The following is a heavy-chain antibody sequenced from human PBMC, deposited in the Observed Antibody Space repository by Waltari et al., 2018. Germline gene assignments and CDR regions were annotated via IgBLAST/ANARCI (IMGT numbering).Heavy chain of an antibody. CDR2: MNEDGRDI. Sequence: EVQLVESGGGLVQPGGSLTLSCAASGFIFSRHWMSWVRQAQGKGPGWVANMNEDGRDIYYVDSVKGRFSISRDNAKNSLYLQMNSLRADDTAIYYCARDMGIYTNYVTYWGQGTLVTVSS. J-gene: IGHJ4*02. CDR1: GFIFSRHW. V-gene: IGHV3-7*01. CDR3: ARDMGIYTNYVTY. D-gene: IGHD3-16*01.